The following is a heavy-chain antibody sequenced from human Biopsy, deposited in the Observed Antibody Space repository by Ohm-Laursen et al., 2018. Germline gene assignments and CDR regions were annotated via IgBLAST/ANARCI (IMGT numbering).Heavy chain of an antibody. CDR3: ARLGNFWSAEDGLDL. J-gene: IGHJ3*01. V-gene: IGHV4-59*08. D-gene: IGHD3-3*01. Sequence: PSETLSLTCPVSDDSIRNFYWTWIRQPPGQGLEWIGHASYSGYTNYNPSLKSRVTISVDTSKNHFSLNLRSVTAADTAVYSCARLGNFWSAEDGLDLWGLGTMVTVSS. CDR2: ASYSGYT. CDR1: DDSIRNFY.